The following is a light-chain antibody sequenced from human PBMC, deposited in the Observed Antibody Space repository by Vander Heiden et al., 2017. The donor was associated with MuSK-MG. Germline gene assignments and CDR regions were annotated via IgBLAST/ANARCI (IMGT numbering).Light chain of an antibody. CDR3: CSYAGSNTVI. V-gene: IGLV2-11*01. CDR2: DVS. Sequence: SALTQPRSVAGSPGQSVTISCTGTSSDVGGYNSVSWYQHHPGKAPKVMIFDVSQRPSGVPVRFSGSKSGNTASLTISGLQAEDDAYYYCCSYAGSNTVIFGGGTRLTVL. CDR1: SSDVGGYNS. J-gene: IGLJ2*01.